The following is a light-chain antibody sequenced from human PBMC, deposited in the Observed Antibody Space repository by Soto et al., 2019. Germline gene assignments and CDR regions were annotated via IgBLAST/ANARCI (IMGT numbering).Light chain of an antibody. Sequence: QSVLTQPPSASGTPGQRVTISCSGSSSNIGSNTVNWNQQLPGTAPKLLIYSNNQRPSGVPDRFSGSKSGTSASLAISGLQSEDEADYYCAAWDDSLNGWVFGGGTQLTVL. CDR3: AAWDDSLNGWV. CDR2: SNN. V-gene: IGLV1-44*01. CDR1: SSNIGSNT. J-gene: IGLJ3*02.